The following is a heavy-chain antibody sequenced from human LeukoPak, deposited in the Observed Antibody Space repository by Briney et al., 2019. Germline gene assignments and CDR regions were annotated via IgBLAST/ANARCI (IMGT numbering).Heavy chain of an antibody. CDR1: GGTFSSYA. CDR3: ARKVTGSVSGDY. CDR2: IIPILGIA. D-gene: IGHD2-21*02. J-gene: IGHJ4*02. Sequence: SVKVSCKASGGTFSSYAISWVRQAPGQGLEWMGRIIPILGIANYAQKFQGRVTITADKSTSTAYMELSSLRSEDTAVYYCARKVTGSVSGDYWGQGTLVTVSS. V-gene: IGHV1-69*04.